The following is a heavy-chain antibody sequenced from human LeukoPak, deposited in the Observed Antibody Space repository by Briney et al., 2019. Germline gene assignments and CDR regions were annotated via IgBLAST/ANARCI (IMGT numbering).Heavy chain of an antibody. V-gene: IGHV1-69*04. CDR1: GGTFSTYA. Sequence: SVKVSCKASGGTFSTYAVSWVRQAPGQGLEWMGRIIPILGTANYAQKFQGRVTITADKSTSTAYMELSGLRSEDTAVYYCARQNGDTTLGRSSPTLYYFDYWGQGTLVTVSS. J-gene: IGHJ4*02. CDR2: IIPILGTA. D-gene: IGHD5-18*01. CDR3: ARQNGDTTLGRSSPTLYYFDY.